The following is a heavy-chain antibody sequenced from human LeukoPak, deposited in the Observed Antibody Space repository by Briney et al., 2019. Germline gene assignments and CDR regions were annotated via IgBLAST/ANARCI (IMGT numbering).Heavy chain of an antibody. CDR1: GYSFSSYW. V-gene: IGHV5-51*01. D-gene: IGHD5-24*01. CDR2: IYPGDSDT. J-gene: IGHJ4*02. Sequence: GESLKISCKGSGYSFSSYWIAWVRQMPGKGLEWMGIIYPGDSDTRYSPSFQGQVTLSADKSITTAYLQWSSQPAWDTAMYYCASGRGDGYNYVDYWGQGTLVTVSS. CDR3: ASGRGDGYNYVDY.